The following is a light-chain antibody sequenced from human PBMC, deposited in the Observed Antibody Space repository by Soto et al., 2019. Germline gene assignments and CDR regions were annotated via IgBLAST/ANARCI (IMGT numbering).Light chain of an antibody. CDR2: DVT. Sequence: QSALTQPASVSGSPGQSITISCTGTSSDVGGYNYVSWYQQHPGKAPKVMIYDVTNRPSGVSNRFSGSKSGNTASLTISGLQAEDEGDYYCSSYTISSTLLFGGGTKLTVL. CDR3: SSYTISSTLL. CDR1: SSDVGGYNY. J-gene: IGLJ2*01. V-gene: IGLV2-14*03.